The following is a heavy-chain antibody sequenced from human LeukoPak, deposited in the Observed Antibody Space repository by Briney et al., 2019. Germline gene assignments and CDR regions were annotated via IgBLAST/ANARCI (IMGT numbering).Heavy chain of an antibody. CDR2: IYYSGST. CDR3: ARGRWLQLGAFDI. D-gene: IGHD5-24*01. J-gene: IGHJ3*02. Sequence: KPSETLSLTCTVSGGSISSYYWSWNRQPPGTGLEWIGYIYYSGSTNYNPSLKSRVTISVDTSKNQFSLKLSSVTAADTAVYYCARGRWLQLGAFDIWGQGTMVTVSS. CDR1: GGSISSYY. V-gene: IGHV4-59*01.